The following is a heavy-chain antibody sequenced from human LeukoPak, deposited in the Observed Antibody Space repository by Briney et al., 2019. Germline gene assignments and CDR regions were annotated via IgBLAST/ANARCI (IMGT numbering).Heavy chain of an antibody. CDR1: GFTVSSNY. CDR2: ISGSGATT. D-gene: IGHD2-2*01. J-gene: IGHJ4*02. V-gene: IGHV3-23*01. Sequence: GGSLRLSCAASGFTVSSNYMSWVRQAPGKGLEWVSAISGSGATTYYADSVKGRFTVSRDNSKNTLYLQMNSLRAEDTAVYYCAKRYCSSISCSLFDYWGQGTLVTVSS. CDR3: AKRYCSSISCSLFDY.